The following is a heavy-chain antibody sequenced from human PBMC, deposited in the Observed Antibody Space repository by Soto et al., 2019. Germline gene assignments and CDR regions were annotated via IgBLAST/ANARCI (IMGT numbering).Heavy chain of an antibody. CDR2: IYHSGST. CDR1: GGSISSSNW. Sequence: SETLSLTCAVSGGSISSSNWWSWVRQPPGKGLEWIGEIYHSGSTNYNPSLKSRVTISVDKSKNQFSLKLSSVTAADTAVYYCARHRGLWFGELLFDYWGQGTLVTVSS. V-gene: IGHV4-4*02. CDR3: ARHRGLWFGELLFDY. J-gene: IGHJ4*02. D-gene: IGHD3-10*01.